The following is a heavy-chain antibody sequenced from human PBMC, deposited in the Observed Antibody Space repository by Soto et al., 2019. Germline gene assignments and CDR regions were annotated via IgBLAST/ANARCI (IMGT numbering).Heavy chain of an antibody. V-gene: IGHV1-69*13. CDR1: GGTFSSYA. CDR2: IIPIFGTA. D-gene: IGHD6-19*01. J-gene: IGHJ6*02. Sequence: SVKVSCKASGGTFSSYAISWVRQAPGQGLEWMGGIIPIFGTANYAQKFQGRVTITADESTSTAYMELSSLRSEDTAVYYCARESSSGWRDYYSYGMDVWGQGTTVTLAS. CDR3: ARESSSGWRDYYSYGMDV.